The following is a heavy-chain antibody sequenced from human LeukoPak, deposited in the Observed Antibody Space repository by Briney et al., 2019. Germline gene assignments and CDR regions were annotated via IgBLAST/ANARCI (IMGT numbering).Heavy chain of an antibody. J-gene: IGHJ4*02. CDR2: ISAYNGKT. CDR1: DYTFTNYG. V-gene: IGHV1-18*01. Sequence: ASVKVSCNASDYTFTNYGVSWVRQAPGQGLEWMGWISAYNGKTYYAQKFQGRVTVTTDTSTSTAYMDLRSLRSDDTAVYYCARTNLDCKNGVCYDYWGQGTPVTVSS. D-gene: IGHD2-8*01. CDR3: ARTNLDCKNGVCYDY.